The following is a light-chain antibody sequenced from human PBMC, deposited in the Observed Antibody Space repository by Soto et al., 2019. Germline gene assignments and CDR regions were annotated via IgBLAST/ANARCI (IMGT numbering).Light chain of an antibody. CDR2: DVS. J-gene: IGLJ1*01. CDR3: ISYTSSSPYV. Sequence: QSVLTQPPSASGSPGQSVTISCTGTSSDVGGYDFVAWHQQHPGKAPRLMIYDVSKRPSGVPDRFSGSKSGYTASLTVSGLQAEDEADYYCISYTSSSPYVFGTGTKVTVL. CDR1: SSDVGGYDF. V-gene: IGLV2-8*01.